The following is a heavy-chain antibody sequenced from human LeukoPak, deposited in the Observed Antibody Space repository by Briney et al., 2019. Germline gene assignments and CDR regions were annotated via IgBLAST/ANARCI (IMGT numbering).Heavy chain of an antibody. CDR3: ARPYGDYYNWFDP. Sequence: ASVMVSCKASGYTFTGYSIHWVRQAPGQGLEWMGCINPNSGDTNYPQKFQDRVTLSRDTSISTAYMELTDLRSDDTAMYYCARPYGDYYNWFDPWGQGTLVTVSS. CDR2: INPNSGDT. CDR1: GYTFTGYS. J-gene: IGHJ5*02. D-gene: IGHD2-21*02. V-gene: IGHV1-2*02.